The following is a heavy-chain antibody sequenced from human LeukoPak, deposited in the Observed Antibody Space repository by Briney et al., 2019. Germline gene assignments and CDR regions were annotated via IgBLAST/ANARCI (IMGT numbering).Heavy chain of an antibody. V-gene: IGHV4-4*02. D-gene: IGHD1-7*01. Sequence: SGTLSLTCAVSGGSISSSNWWSWVRQPPGKGLEWIGEIYHSGSTNYNPSLKSRVTISVDKSKNQFSLKLSSVTAADTAMYYCARDRAGTPHYYYYGMDVWGQGTTVTVSS. J-gene: IGHJ6*02. CDR3: ARDRAGTPHYYYYGMDV. CDR2: IYHSGST. CDR1: GGSISSSNW.